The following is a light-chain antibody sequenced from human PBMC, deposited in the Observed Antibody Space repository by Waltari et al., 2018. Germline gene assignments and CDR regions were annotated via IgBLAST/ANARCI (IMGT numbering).Light chain of an antibody. Sequence: QLVLTQSPSASASLGASVTLTCTLSSGHSSNLIAWHQQQPEKGPRYLMKVNSDGSHSKGDEIPDRFSGSSSGAERYLTISSVQSEDEADYYCQTGGHGTWVFGGGTKLTVL. V-gene: IGLV4-69*01. J-gene: IGLJ3*02. CDR1: SGHSSNL. CDR3: QTGGHGTWV. CDR2: VNSDGSH.